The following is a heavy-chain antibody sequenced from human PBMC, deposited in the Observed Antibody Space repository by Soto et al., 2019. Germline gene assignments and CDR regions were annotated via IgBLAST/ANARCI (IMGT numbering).Heavy chain of an antibody. Sequence: ASVKVSCKAFGYTFTSYDIYWVRQATGQGLEWMGWMNPNTGNSAYAQKFQGRVTVTSDTSINTVHMELSSLRSEDTAVYYCARRAETNGWNGFGADKYYFDFWGQGTRGTVS. V-gene: IGHV1-8*01. CDR1: GYTFTSYD. D-gene: IGHD1-1*01. J-gene: IGHJ4*02. CDR2: MNPNTGNS. CDR3: ARRAETNGWNGFGADKYYFDF.